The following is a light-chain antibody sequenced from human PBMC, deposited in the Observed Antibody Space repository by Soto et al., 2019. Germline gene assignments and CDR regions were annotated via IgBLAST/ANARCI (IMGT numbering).Light chain of an antibody. Sequence: EIVLTQSPATLSLSPGERATLSCRASQSVNNYLVWYQQKPGQAPRLLIYDASNRATGIPARFSGSGSGTDFTLTISSLEPEDFAVYYCQQRSNWPPITFGQGTRLEI. V-gene: IGKV3-11*01. CDR1: QSVNNY. CDR2: DAS. CDR3: QQRSNWPPIT. J-gene: IGKJ5*01.